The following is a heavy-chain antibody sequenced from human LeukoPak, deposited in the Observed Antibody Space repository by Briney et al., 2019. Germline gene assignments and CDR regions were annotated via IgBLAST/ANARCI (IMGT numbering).Heavy chain of an antibody. CDR1: GGSFSNYY. J-gene: IGHJ4*02. CDR3: AGHHPRNTVDF. Sequence: PSETLSLTCAVYGGSFSNYYWNWIRQPPGKGLEWIAYISDIGSINYNPSLKSRVTISLDTSKNQFSLKLSSVTAADTAVYYCAGHHPRNTVDFWGQGTLVTVSS. CDR2: ISDIGSI. D-gene: IGHD2/OR15-2a*01. V-gene: IGHV4-59*08.